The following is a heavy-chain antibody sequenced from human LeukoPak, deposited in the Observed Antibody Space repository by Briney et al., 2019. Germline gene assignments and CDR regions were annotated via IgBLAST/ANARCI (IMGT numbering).Heavy chain of an antibody. V-gene: IGHV4-4*07. CDR2: IHTTGGT. J-gene: IGHJ4*02. CDR1: GGSISSYY. D-gene: IGHD2-2*01. Sequence: SETLSLTCTVSGGSISSYYWSWIRQPAGKGLEWIGRIHTTGGTRYNPSLKSRITMSVDASKNQFSLKLSSVTAADTAMYYCARDLALGYCPSSSCSSPLFDYWGQGTLVTVFS. CDR3: ARDLALGYCPSSSCSSPLFDY.